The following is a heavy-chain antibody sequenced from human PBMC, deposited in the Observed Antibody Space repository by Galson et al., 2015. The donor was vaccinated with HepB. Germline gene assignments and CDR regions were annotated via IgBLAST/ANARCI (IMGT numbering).Heavy chain of an antibody. CDR2: INHSGST. V-gene: IGHV4-34*01. J-gene: IGHJ4*02. CDR3: ARADIVVVPAANLSGGIDY. Sequence: ETLSLTCAVYGGSFSGYYWSWIRQPPGRGLEWIGEINHSGSTNYNPSLKSRVTISVDTSKNQFSLKLSSVTAADTAVYYCARADIVVVPAANLSGGIDYWGQGTLVTVSS. CDR1: GGSFSGYY. D-gene: IGHD2-2*01.